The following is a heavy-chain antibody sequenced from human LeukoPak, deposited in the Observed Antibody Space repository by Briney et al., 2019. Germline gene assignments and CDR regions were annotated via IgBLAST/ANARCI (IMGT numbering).Heavy chain of an antibody. J-gene: IGHJ4*02. CDR3: ARVAVWDSSRFDY. V-gene: IGHV4-59*01. CDR2: IYYSGST. Sequence: SETLSLTCTVSGGSISSYYWSWIRQPPGKGLEWIGYIYYSGSTNYNPSLKNRVTISVDTSKNQFSLKLSSVTAADTAVYYCARVAVWDSSRFDYWGQGTLVTVSS. D-gene: IGHD6-19*01. CDR1: GGSISSYY.